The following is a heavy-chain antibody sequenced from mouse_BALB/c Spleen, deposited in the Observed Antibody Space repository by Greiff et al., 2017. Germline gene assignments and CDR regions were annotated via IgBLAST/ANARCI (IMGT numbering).Heavy chain of an antibody. CDR2: IYPGNSDT. Sequence: VQLQQSGTVLARPGASVKMSCKASGYSFTSYWMHWVKQRPGQGLEWIGAIYPGNSDTSYNQKFKGKAKLTAFTSASTAYMELSSLTNEDSAVYYCTRGITTVVADYWGQGTTLTVSS. V-gene: IGHV1-5*01. J-gene: IGHJ2*01. CDR1: GYSFTSYW. D-gene: IGHD1-1*01. CDR3: TRGITTVVADY.